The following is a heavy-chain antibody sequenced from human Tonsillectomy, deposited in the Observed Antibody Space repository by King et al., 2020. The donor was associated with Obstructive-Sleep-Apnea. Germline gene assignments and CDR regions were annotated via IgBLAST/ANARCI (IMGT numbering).Heavy chain of an antibody. Sequence: EVQLVESGGGLVQPGGSLRLSFAASGFTFGSYSMNGVRQAPGKGLEWVSYISRISSTIYYADSVKGRFTISRDNAKNSLYLQMNSLRAEDTAVYYCARGNNGMDVWGQGTTVTVSS. J-gene: IGHJ6*02. V-gene: IGHV3-48*04. CDR3: ARGNNGMDV. CDR1: GFTFGSYS. CDR2: ISRISSTI.